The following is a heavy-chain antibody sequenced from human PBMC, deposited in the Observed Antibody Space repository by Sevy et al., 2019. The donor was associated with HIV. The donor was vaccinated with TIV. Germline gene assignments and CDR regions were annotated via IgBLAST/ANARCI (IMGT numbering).Heavy chain of an antibody. Sequence: GGSLRLSCAASGFTFSSYAMSWVRQAPGKGLEWDSAISGSGGSTYYADSVKGRFTISRDNSKNTLYLQRNSLRAEDTAVYYCAKDLLVSSSSIDFDYWGQGTLVTVSS. V-gene: IGHV3-23*01. J-gene: IGHJ4*02. CDR3: AKDLLVSSSSIDFDY. CDR1: GFTFSSYA. CDR2: ISGSGGST. D-gene: IGHD6-6*01.